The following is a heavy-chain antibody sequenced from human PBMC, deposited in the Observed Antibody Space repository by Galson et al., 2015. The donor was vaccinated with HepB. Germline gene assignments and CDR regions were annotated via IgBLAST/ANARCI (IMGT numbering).Heavy chain of an antibody. D-gene: IGHD5-24*01. CDR3: ARDIYRGPQEMATILGAFDI. Sequence: SVKVSCKASGYTFTSYYMHWVRQAPGQGLEWMGIINPSGGSTSYAQKLQGRVTMTRDTSTSTVYMELSSLRSEDTAVYYCARDIYRGPQEMATILGAFDIWGQGTMVTVSS. CDR2: INPSGGST. V-gene: IGHV1-46*04. J-gene: IGHJ3*02. CDR1: GYTFTSYY.